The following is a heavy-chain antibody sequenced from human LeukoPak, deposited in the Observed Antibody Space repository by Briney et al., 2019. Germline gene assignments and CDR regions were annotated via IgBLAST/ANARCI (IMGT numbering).Heavy chain of an antibody. CDR2: ISAYNGNT. Sequence: ASVKVSCKASGYTFTSYGIIWVRQAPGQGLEWMGWISAYNGNTNYAQKLQGRVTMTTDTSTSTAYMELRSLRSDDTAVYYCARDWRPMAYCSGGSCYNDAFDIWGQGTMVTVSS. J-gene: IGHJ3*02. D-gene: IGHD2-15*01. V-gene: IGHV1-18*01. CDR1: GYTFTSYG. CDR3: ARDWRPMAYCSGGSCYNDAFDI.